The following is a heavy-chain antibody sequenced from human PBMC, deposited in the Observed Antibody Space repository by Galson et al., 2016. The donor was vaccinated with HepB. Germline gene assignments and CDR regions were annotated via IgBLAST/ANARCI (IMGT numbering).Heavy chain of an antibody. V-gene: IGHV3-7*01. J-gene: IGHJ4*02. CDR1: GFTFSTYW. CDR2: IKPDGSEK. Sequence: SLRLSCAASGFTFSTYWMRGVRQAPGKGLEWVANIKPDGSEKYYVDSVKGRFTISRDTAKSSLYLQMNSLRAEDTAVYYCARRQMYTMSAFDYWGQGTLVTVSS. D-gene: IGHD5-24*01. CDR3: ARRQMYTMSAFDY.